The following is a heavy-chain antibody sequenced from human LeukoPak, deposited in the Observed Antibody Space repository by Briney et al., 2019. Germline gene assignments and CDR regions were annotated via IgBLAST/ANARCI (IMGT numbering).Heavy chain of an antibody. D-gene: IGHD3-10*01. Sequence: GGSLRLSCAASGFIFCRYWMNWVRQCLGKGLEWVASIKQDGSEKYYVDSVKGRFTISRDNAKNSLYLQMNSLRADDTAVYYCAKSRNFGYDYWGQGTLVTVSS. CDR1: GFIFCRYW. V-gene: IGHV3-7*05. J-gene: IGHJ4*02. CDR3: AKSRNFGYDY. CDR2: IKQDGSEK.